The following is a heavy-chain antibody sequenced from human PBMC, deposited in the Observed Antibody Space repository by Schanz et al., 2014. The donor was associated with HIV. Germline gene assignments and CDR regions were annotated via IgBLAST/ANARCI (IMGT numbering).Heavy chain of an antibody. Sequence: QVPRQESGPGLVKPSQTMSLTCTVSGGSISSGGHYWSWIRQHPAKGLEWIGYMYYSGSTYYNPSLQSRVTISVDTSKNQFSLKLSSVTAADTAVYYCARGPEVVVTGAPAEYFQHWGQGTLVTVSS. J-gene: IGHJ1*01. V-gene: IGHV4-31*03. CDR3: ARGPEVVVTGAPAEYFQH. D-gene: IGHD2-21*02. CDR1: GGSISSGGHY. CDR2: MYYSGST.